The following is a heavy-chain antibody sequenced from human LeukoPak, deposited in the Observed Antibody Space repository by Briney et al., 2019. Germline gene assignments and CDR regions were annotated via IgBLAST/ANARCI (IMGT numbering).Heavy chain of an antibody. V-gene: IGHV3-48*03. CDR3: ASPAYGDYALFDY. D-gene: IGHD4-17*01. J-gene: IGHJ4*02. CDR1: GFTFSSYE. Sequence: GGSLRLSCAASGFTFSSYEMNWVRQAPGKGLEWVSYISSSDSTIYYADSVKGRFTISRDNAKNSLYLQMNSLRAEDTAVYYCASPAYGDYALFDYWGQGTLVTVSS. CDR2: ISSSDSTI.